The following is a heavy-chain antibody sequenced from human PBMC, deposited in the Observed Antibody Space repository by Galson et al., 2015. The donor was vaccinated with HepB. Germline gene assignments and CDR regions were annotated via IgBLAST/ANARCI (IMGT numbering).Heavy chain of an antibody. D-gene: IGHD4-17*01. Sequence: SLRLSCAASGFTFSDYYMSWIRQAPGKGLEWVSHIHSRSSFTDYAKSVKGRFTISRDNAKNSLYLRMNSLRAEDTAVYYCARRRHYGAPPEYYYAMDVWGQGTTVTVSS. CDR2: IHSRSSFT. V-gene: IGHV3-11*06. CDR3: ARRRHYGAPPEYYYAMDV. J-gene: IGHJ6*02. CDR1: GFTFSDYY.